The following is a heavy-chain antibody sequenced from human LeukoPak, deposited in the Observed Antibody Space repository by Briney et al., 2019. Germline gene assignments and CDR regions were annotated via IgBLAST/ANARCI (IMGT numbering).Heavy chain of an antibody. CDR2: IRQDGSEK. J-gene: IGHJ4*02. CDR3: ASRDGSYGY. V-gene: IGHV3-7*01. CDR1: GFTFSSYA. D-gene: IGHD1-26*01. Sequence: GGSLRLSCAASGFTFSSYAMSWVRQAPGKGLEWVANIRQDGSEKYYVDSVKGRFTISRDNAKNSLYLQMNSLRAEDTAVYYCASRDGSYGYRGQGTLVTVSS.